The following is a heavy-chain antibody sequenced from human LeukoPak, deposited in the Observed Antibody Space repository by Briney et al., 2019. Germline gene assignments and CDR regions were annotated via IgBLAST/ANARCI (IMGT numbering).Heavy chain of an antibody. CDR2: IRYGGNNK. J-gene: IGHJ4*02. CDR1: GFTFSSYA. CDR3: AKAWSPDY. Sequence: PGGSLRLSCAASGFTFSSYAMNWVRQAPGKGLEWVAFIRYGGNNKYYADSVKGRFTISRDNSKNTLYLQMNSLRAEDTAVYYCAKAWSPDYWGQGTLVTVSS. V-gene: IGHV3-30*02.